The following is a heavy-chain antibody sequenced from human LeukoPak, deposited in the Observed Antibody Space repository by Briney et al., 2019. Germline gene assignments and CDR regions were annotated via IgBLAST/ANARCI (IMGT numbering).Heavy chain of an antibody. J-gene: IGHJ4*02. CDR1: GFTVSSNY. CDR3: AKSGLNRFDY. D-gene: IGHD1-14*01. V-gene: IGHV3-23*01. Sequence: GGSLRLSCAASGFTVSSNYMSWIRQAPGKGLEWVSTFSGSGGNTYYADSVKGRFTISRDNSKNTLYLQMNSLRAEDTAVYYCAKSGLNRFDYWGQGTLVTVSS. CDR2: FSGSGGNT.